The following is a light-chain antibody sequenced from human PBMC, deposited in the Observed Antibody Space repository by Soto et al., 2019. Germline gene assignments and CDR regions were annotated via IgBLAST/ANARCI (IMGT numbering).Light chain of an antibody. CDR2: DNG. Sequence: QSALTQPRSVSGSPGQSVTVSCTGTSRDVGIYNYVSWYQQLPGTAPKLLIYDNGKRPSGIPDRFSGSQSGTSATLGITGLQTGDEADYYCGTWDNSLSAVFGGGTKVTVL. J-gene: IGLJ2*01. V-gene: IGLV1-51*01. CDR3: GTWDNSLSAV. CDR1: SRDVGIYNY.